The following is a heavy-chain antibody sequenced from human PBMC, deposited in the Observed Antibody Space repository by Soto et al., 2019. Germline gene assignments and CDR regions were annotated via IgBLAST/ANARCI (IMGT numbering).Heavy chain of an antibody. CDR1: GFTFSIYG. J-gene: IGHJ4*02. V-gene: IGHV3-30*18. D-gene: IGHD5-12*01. CDR2: ISYDGSNK. Sequence: QVQLVESGGGVVQPGGSLRLSCAASGFTFSIYGMHWVRQAPAKGLEWVAVISYDGSNKKYVDSVKGRFTISRDNSRNTVDLQMNSLRADDTAVYYCAKDPVQWLLAYYFDLWGQGTLVTVSS. CDR3: AKDPVQWLLAYYFDL.